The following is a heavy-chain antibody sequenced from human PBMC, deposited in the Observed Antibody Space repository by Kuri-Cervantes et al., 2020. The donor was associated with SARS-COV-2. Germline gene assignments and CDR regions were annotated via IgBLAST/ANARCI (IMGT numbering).Heavy chain of an antibody. J-gene: IGHJ6*02. Sequence: GGSLRLSCAASGFTFSSYSMNWVRQAPGKGLEWVSYISSSSSTIYYADSVKGRFTIPRDNAKNSLYLQMNSLRAEDTAVYYCARDPYCSSTSCYTGYYYYGMDVWGQGTTVTVSS. CDR1: GFTFSSYS. V-gene: IGHV3-48*01. CDR3: ARDPYCSSTSCYTGYYYYGMDV. D-gene: IGHD2-2*02. CDR2: ISSSSSTI.